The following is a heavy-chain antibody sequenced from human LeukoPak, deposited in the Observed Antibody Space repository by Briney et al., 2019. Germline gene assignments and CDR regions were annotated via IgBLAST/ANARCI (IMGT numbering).Heavy chain of an antibody. CDR3: ARRGYYGSGSYYASDYYYMDV. Sequence: PSETLSLTCAVYGGSFSGYYWSWIRQPPGKGLKWIGEINHSGSTNYNPSLKSRATISVDTSKNQFSLKLSSVTAADTAVYYCARRGYYGSGSYYASDYYYMDVWGKGTTVTISS. CDR2: INHSGST. D-gene: IGHD3-10*01. V-gene: IGHV4-34*01. CDR1: GGSFSGYY. J-gene: IGHJ6*03.